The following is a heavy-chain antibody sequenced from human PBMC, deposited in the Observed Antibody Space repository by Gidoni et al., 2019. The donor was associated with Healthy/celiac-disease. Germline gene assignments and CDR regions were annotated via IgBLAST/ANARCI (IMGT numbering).Heavy chain of an antibody. CDR1: GYTLTELS. D-gene: IGHD3-22*01. CDR3: ATDGSPLVYYYDSSGALSRAFDI. V-gene: IGHV1-24*01. J-gene: IGHJ3*02. Sequence: QVQLVQSGAEVKKPGASVKVSCKVSGYTLTELSMHWVRQAPGNGLEWMGGFDPEDGETIYAQKFQGRVTMTEDTSTDTAYMELSSLRSEDTAVYYCATDGSPLVYYYDSSGALSRAFDIWGQGTMVTVSS. CDR2: FDPEDGET.